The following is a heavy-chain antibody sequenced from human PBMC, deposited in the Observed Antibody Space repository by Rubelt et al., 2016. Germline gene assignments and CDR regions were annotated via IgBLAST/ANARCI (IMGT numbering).Heavy chain of an antibody. J-gene: IGHJ3*02. V-gene: IGHV3-23*01. CDR3: ASWIYCSGGSCYQPEAFDI. Sequence: VRQAPGKGLEWVSVISGSGGNTDYADFVRGRFTISRDNSKKTLYLQMNSLRVEDTAEYYCASWIYCSGGSCYQPEAFDIWGQGTMVTVSS. D-gene: IGHD2-15*01. CDR2: ISGSGGNT.